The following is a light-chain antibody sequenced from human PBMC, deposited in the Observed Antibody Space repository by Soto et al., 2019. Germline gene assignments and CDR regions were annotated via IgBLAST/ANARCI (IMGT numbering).Light chain of an antibody. CDR1: SSDVGAYIY. J-gene: IGLJ1*01. CDR3: CSYTSSRTYV. V-gene: IGLV2-14*01. CDR2: EVT. Sequence: SAVTQPASVSGSPVQSVAISCTGTSSDVGAYIYVSWYQHHAGKACKVMIYEVTNRPSGVSDRFSGCKSGNTASLTISGLQAEYEADYCCCSYTSSRTYVCGPGTKVTVL.